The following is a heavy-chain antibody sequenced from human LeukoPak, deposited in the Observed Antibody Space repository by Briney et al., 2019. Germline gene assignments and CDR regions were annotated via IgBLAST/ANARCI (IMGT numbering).Heavy chain of an antibody. CDR3: ARDFAHSSDY. V-gene: IGHV3-74*01. Sequence: PGESLRLSCAASGFTFSSYWMHWVRQAPGKGLVWVSRIDSGGIITNYADSVKGRFTISRDNAKNTLYLQMNSLRGEDMAVYYCARDFAHSSDYWGQGTLVTVSS. D-gene: IGHD5-18*01. CDR1: GFTFSSYW. CDR2: IDSGGIIT. J-gene: IGHJ4*02.